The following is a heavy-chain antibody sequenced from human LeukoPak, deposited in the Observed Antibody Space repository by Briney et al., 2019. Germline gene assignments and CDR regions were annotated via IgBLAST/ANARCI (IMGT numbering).Heavy chain of an antibody. CDR1: GGSMSSSNW. D-gene: IGHD3-16*02. CDR2: IYHSGST. Sequence: SGTLSLTCAVSGGSMSSSNWWSWVRQPPGKGLEWIGEIYHSGSTNYNPSLKSRVTISVDTSKNQFSLKLSSVTAADTAVYYCARGNPGESLYGMDVWGKGTTVTVSS. V-gene: IGHV4-4*02. J-gene: IGHJ6*04. CDR3: ARGNPGESLYGMDV.